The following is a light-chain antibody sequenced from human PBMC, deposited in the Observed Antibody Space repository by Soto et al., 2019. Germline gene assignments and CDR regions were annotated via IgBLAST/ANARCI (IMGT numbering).Light chain of an antibody. CDR2: DAS. J-gene: IGKJ4*01. CDR3: QQYGSSPPPT. V-gene: IGKV3-20*01. CDR1: QSVTKS. Sequence: EIVLTQSPATLSLSPGQRATLSCRASQSVTKSLAWYQQKPGQAPSLLIFDASYRATDIPARFSGSGSGTDFTLTISRLEPEDFAVYYCQQYGSSPPPTFGGGTKVDIK.